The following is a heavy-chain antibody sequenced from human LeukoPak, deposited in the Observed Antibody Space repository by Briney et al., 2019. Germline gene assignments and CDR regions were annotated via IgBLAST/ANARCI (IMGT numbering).Heavy chain of an antibody. J-gene: IGHJ4*02. CDR2: LSGSGGNT. CDR3: AKGSYYYDSADYFDY. V-gene: IGHV3-23*01. CDR1: GFTFSSYA. Sequence: GGSLRLSCAASGFTFSSYAMSWVRQAPGKGLEWVSTLSGSGGNTYYADSVKGWVTISRDNSKNTLYLQMNSLRAEDTAVYHCAKGSYYYDSADYFDYWGQGTLVTVSS. D-gene: IGHD3-22*01.